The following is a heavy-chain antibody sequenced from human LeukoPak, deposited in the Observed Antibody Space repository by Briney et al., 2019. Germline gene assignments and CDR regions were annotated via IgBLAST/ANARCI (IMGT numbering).Heavy chain of an antibody. V-gene: IGHV3-21*01. D-gene: IGHD2-2*01. CDR1: GFTFSTYT. CDR3: ARGYQRPDY. J-gene: IGHJ4*02. Sequence: GGSLRLSCAASGFTFSTYTMNWVRQAPGKGLEWVSSISSSSSNIYYADSVKGRFAISRDNAMNSVYLQMNSLRVEDTAVYYCARGYQRPDYWGQGTLITVSS. CDR2: ISSSSSNI.